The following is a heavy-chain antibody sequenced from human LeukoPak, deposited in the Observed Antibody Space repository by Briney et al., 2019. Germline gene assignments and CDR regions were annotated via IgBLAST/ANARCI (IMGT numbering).Heavy chain of an antibody. CDR1: GFTFSSYA. D-gene: IGHD3-10*01. Sequence: GGSLRLSCAASGFTFSSYAMHWVRQAPGKGLEWVAVISYDGSNKYYADSVKGRFTISRDNSKNTLYLQMNSLRAEDTAVYYCARVGRSTSELWFGEGYYYYYYMDVWGKGTTVTVSS. CDR2: ISYDGSNK. J-gene: IGHJ6*03. CDR3: ARVGRSTSELWFGEGYYYYYYMDV. V-gene: IGHV3-30*04.